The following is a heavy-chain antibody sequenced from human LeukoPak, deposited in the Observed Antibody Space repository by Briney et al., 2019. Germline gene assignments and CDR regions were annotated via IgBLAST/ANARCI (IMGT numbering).Heavy chain of an antibody. CDR1: GFTFVTYW. CDR3: AKGRTGFSYGYGIDY. V-gene: IGHV3-23*01. Sequence: GGSLRLSCEVSGFTFVTYWMSWVRQAPGKGLEWISFIASDYTIFYADGVKGRFTISRDNSKNTLYLQMNSLRAEDAAIYYCAKGRTGFSYGYGIDYWGQGTLVTVSS. J-gene: IGHJ4*02. D-gene: IGHD5-18*01. CDR2: IASDYTI.